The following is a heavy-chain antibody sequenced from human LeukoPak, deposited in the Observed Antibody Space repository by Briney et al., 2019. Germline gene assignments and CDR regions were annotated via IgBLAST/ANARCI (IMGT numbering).Heavy chain of an antibody. D-gene: IGHD6-6*01. Sequence: GGSLRLSCAASGFTFSTYAVDWVRQAPGKGLEWVSTISGSGDSTYYADSVKGRFTISRDNSKNTLYLQMNSLRAEDTAVYYCAKGYSIAARDGCDYWGQGTLVTVSS. J-gene: IGHJ4*02. CDR2: ISGSGDST. V-gene: IGHV3-23*01. CDR3: AKGYSIAARDGCDY. CDR1: GFTFSTYA.